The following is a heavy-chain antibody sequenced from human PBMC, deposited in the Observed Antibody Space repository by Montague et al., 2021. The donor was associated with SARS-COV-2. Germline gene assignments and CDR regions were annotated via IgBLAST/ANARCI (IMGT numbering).Heavy chain of an antibody. D-gene: IGHD3-10*01. CDR1: GGSFSGYY. J-gene: IGHJ4*01. V-gene: IGHV4-34*01. CDR3: ARRESSVWGVTVSAELDY. CDR2: INQSGRT. Sequence: SETLSLTCAVYGGSFSGYYWSWIRQPPEKGLEWIGEINQSGRTNNNPSLKSRVIISVDTSKNQFSLKLSSETAADTAVYYCARRESSVWGVTVSAELDYWGQGILVIVSS.